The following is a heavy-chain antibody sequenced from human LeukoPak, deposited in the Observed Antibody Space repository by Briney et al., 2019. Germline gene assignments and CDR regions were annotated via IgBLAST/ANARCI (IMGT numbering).Heavy chain of an antibody. CDR1: GGSFSGYY. D-gene: IGHD7-27*01. J-gene: IGHJ5*02. Sequence: SETLSLTCAVYGGSFSGYYWSWIRQPPGKGLEWIGEINHSGSTNYNPSLKSRVTISVDTSKNQFSLKLSSATAADTAVYYCARVGFLGTNHWGQGTLVTVSS. V-gene: IGHV4-34*01. CDR2: INHSGST. CDR3: ARVGFLGTNH.